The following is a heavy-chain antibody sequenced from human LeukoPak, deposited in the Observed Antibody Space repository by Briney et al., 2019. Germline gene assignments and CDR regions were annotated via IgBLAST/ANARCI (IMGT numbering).Heavy chain of an antibody. D-gene: IGHD3-16*01. CDR2: IYYSGST. V-gene: IGHV4-59*08. CDR3: ARLITDPAVLYYYGMDV. CDR1: GGSISSYY. Sequence: SEALSLTCTVSGGSISSYYWSWIRQPPGKGLEWIGYIYYSGSTNYNPSLKSRVTISVDTSKNQFSLKLSSVTAADTAVYYCARLITDPAVLYYYGMDVWGQGTTVTVSS. J-gene: IGHJ6*02.